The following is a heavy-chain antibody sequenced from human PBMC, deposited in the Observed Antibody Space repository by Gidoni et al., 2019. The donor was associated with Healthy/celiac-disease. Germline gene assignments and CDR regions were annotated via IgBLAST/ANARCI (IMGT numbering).Heavy chain of an antibody. D-gene: IGHD3-22*01. CDR2: IRGSGGST. CDR3: AKDGGGYYDSSGYFDY. V-gene: IGHV3-23*01. CDR1: GFTFSGCA. J-gene: IGHJ4*02. Sequence: EVQLLESGGGLVQPGGSLRLSGAAAGFTFSGCAMRWVRQAPGKGLDWVPAIRGSGGSTYYADSVKGRFTISRDNSKNTLYLQMNSLRAEDTAVYYCAKDGGGYYDSSGYFDYWGQGTLVTVSS.